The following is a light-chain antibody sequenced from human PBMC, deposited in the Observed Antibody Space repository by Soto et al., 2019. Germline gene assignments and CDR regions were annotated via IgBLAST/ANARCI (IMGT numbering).Light chain of an antibody. CDR1: QSISSY. J-gene: IGKJ3*01. CDR2: AAS. V-gene: IGKV1-39*01. CDR3: QQKDT. Sequence: DIQMTQSPSSLSASVGDRVTITCRASQSISSYLNWYQQKPGKAPKLLIYAASSLQSGVPSRFSGSGSRTDFTLTISSLQPEDFATYYCQQKDTFGPGTKVDIK.